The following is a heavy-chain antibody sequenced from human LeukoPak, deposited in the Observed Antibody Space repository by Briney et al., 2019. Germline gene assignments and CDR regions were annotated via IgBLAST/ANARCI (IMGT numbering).Heavy chain of an antibody. D-gene: IGHD5-18*01. CDR3: AKDRQLWPPAYFYY. CDR1: GFTFISYG. Sequence: GRSLRLSCAASGFTFISYGRHWARKAPGKGLDWVAVISYDGSNKYYADPLKGGFTISRDTPKNKWNRQRNSRRAEDRAVYYCAKDRQLWPPAYFYYWGQGTRVTVSS. V-gene: IGHV3-30*18. J-gene: IGHJ4*02. CDR2: ISYDGSNK.